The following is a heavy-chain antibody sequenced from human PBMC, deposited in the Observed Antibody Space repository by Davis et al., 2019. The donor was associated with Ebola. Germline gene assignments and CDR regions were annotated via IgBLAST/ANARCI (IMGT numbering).Heavy chain of an antibody. CDR2: IYPDDSAT. J-gene: IGHJ5*02. D-gene: IGHD3-10*01. Sequence: GESLKISCEGSGDTFNDYWIAWVRQLPGKGLEWMGIIYPDDSATRYSPSFLDQVTISADKPISTAYLQWSSLRASDTAMYFCVRHRSGSYYGGFDPWGQGTLVTVSS. V-gene: IGHV5-51*01. CDR1: GDTFNDYW. CDR3: VRHRSGSYYGGFDP.